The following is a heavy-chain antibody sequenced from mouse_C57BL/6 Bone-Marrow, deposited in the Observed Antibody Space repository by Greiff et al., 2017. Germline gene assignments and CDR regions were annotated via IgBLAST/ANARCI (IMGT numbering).Heavy chain of an antibody. CDR2: IHPNSGST. CDR1: GYTFTSSW. J-gene: IGHJ3*01. V-gene: IGHV1-64*01. Sequence: VQLQQPGAELVKPGASVKLSCKASGYTFTSSWMHWVKQRPGQGLEWIGMIHPNSGSTNYNEKFKSKATLTVDKSSSTAYMQLSSLTSEDSAVYDCARSRLTEPYAYGGQGTLVTVSA. CDR3: ARSRLTEPYAY. D-gene: IGHD4-1*01.